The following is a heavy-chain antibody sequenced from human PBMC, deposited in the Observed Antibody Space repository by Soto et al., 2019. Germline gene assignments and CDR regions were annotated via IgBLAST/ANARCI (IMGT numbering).Heavy chain of an antibody. Sequence: QVQLVQSGAEVKKPGASVKVSCEASGYTFTTYAMHWVRQAPGQRLEWMGWINAGNGDTKYSQKFQGRVTITRDTSASTAYVDLSSLRSEDTAVYYCARGSSGWTHDYWGQGTLVTVSS. V-gene: IGHV1-3*01. D-gene: IGHD6-19*01. CDR2: INAGNGDT. CDR3: ARGSSGWTHDY. CDR1: GYTFTTYA. J-gene: IGHJ4*02.